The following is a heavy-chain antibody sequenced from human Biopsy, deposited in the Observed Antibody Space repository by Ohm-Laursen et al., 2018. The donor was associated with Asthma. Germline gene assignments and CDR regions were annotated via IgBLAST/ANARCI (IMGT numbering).Heavy chain of an antibody. CDR3: ARGYSGTDRIVYHYSGMEV. V-gene: IGHV1-69*13. D-gene: IGHD5-12*01. CDR2: LIPVLGTA. Sequence: SVKVSCKASGGMFGNYAISWVRQAPRQGLEWMGGLIPVLGTADYAPMFEGRVTITADESTSTAYLELTSLRFEDTAVYYCARGYSGTDRIVYHYSGMEVWGQGTVVSVSS. J-gene: IGHJ6*02. CDR1: GGMFGNYA.